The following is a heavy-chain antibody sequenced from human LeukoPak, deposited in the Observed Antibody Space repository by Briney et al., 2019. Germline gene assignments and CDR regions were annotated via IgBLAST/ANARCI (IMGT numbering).Heavy chain of an antibody. J-gene: IGHJ5*02. Sequence: SETLSLTCAVYDGSFSSYYWTWIRQSPGKGLEWIGEINHSGSTNFNPSLRSRVTISLDTSKNQFYLRLSSVTAADTAVYYCAREYCSDVSCHDNWFDPWGKGTLVIVSS. D-gene: IGHD2-15*01. CDR2: INHSGST. CDR1: DGSFSSYY. CDR3: AREYCSDVSCHDNWFDP. V-gene: IGHV4-34*01.